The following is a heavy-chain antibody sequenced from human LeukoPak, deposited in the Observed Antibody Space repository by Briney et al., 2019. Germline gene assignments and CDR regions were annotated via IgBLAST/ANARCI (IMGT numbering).Heavy chain of an antibody. CDR1: GGSFGGYY. Sequence: SETLSLTCAVYGGSFGGYYWTWISQPPGKGPEWIGEINHSGSTNYNPSLKRRVVMSVDTAKNQFSLRLNSVSAADMAMYYCARGGYFDSSGYPNPLDYWGQGTLVTVSS. D-gene: IGHD3-22*01. CDR2: INHSGST. V-gene: IGHV4-34*01. J-gene: IGHJ4*02. CDR3: ARGGYFDSSGYPNPLDY.